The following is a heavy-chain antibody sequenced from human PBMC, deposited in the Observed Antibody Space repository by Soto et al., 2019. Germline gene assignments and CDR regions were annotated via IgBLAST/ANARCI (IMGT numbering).Heavy chain of an antibody. CDR3: AKDKRGTVTTDYGMDV. CDR1: GFTFDDYT. Sequence: GGSLRLSCAASGFTFDDYTMHWVRQAPGKGLEWVSLISWDGGSTYYADSVKGRFTISRENSKNSLYLQMNSLRTEDTALYYCAKDKRGTVTTDYGMDVWGQGTTVTVSS. V-gene: IGHV3-43*01. CDR2: ISWDGGST. D-gene: IGHD4-4*01. J-gene: IGHJ6*02.